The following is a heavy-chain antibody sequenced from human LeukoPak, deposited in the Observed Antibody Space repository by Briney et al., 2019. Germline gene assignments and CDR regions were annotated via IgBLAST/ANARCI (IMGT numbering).Heavy chain of an antibody. CDR3: ARGRDGYNPIDY. CDR2: INPNSGGT. J-gene: IGHJ4*02. CDR1: GYTFTSYG. Sequence: ASVKVSCKASGYTFTSYGISWVRQAPGQGLEWMGWINPNSGGTNYAQKFQGRVTMTRDTSISTAYMELSRLRSDDTAVYYCARGRDGYNPIDYWGQGTLVTVSS. D-gene: IGHD5-24*01. V-gene: IGHV1-2*02.